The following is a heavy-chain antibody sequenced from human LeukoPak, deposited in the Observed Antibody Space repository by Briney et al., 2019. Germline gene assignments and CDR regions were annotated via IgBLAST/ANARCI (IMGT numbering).Heavy chain of an antibody. Sequence: GGSLRLSCVASGFPFSSYTMNWVRQAPGKGLEWVSSISSSSSYIYYADSVKGRFTISRDNAKNSLYLQMNSLRAEDTAVYYCARNAGYSSSWDPGYNWFDPWGQGTLVTVSS. CDR1: GFPFSSYT. CDR2: ISSSSSYI. CDR3: ARNAGYSSSWDPGYNWFDP. V-gene: IGHV3-21*01. D-gene: IGHD6-13*01. J-gene: IGHJ5*02.